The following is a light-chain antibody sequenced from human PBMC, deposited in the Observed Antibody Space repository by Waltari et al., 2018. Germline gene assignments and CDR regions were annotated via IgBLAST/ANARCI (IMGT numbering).Light chain of an antibody. V-gene: IGLV2-23*02. CDR2: EVS. CDR1: SSDVGHYNV. CDR3: CSYAGGTTYV. Sequence: QPALTQPASVSGSPGQSITLPCPRTSSDVGHYNVVSCYQQYPGKAPKFIIYEVSEGPSGVSNRFSGSKSGNTASLTISGLQAEDEADYYCCSYAGGTTYVFGTGTKVTVL. J-gene: IGLJ1*01.